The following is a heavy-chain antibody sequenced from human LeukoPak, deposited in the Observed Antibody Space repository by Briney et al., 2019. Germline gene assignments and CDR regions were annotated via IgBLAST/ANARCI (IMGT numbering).Heavy chain of an antibody. V-gene: IGHV1-2*04. D-gene: IGHD1-26*01. J-gene: IGHJ3*02. CDR1: GFTFSDSA. Sequence: GGSLKLSCAASGFTFSDSAIHWVRQAPGQGLEWMGWINPNSGGTNYAQKFQGWVTMTRDTSISTAYMELSRLRSDDTAVYYCARDREPYATNDGPGAFDIWGQGTMVTVSS. CDR3: ARDREPYATNDGPGAFDI. CDR2: INPNSGGT.